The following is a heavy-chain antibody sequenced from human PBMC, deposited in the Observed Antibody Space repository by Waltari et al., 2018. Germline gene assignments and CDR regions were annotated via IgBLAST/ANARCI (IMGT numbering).Heavy chain of an antibody. D-gene: IGHD6-6*01. CDR3: ATGREQLAHFDH. J-gene: IGHJ4*02. CDR1: GFTFTDYY. Sequence: DVQLVQSGAEVKKPGATVKISCKISGFTFTDYYIHWVQQAPGKGLKWVGLVAPEDGETVYAGNFQGRVTITADTLTYTAFMEVDTLRSEDTAVYYCATGREQLAHFDHWGQGTLVTVSS. CDR2: VAPEDGET. V-gene: IGHV1-69-2*01.